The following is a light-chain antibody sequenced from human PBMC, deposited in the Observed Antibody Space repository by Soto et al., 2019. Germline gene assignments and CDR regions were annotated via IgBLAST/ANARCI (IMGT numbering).Light chain of an antibody. CDR3: QQYNSWSSVT. V-gene: IGKV3D-15*01. J-gene: IGKJ1*01. Sequence: EIVMTQSPATLSVSPGERATLSCRASQSVSSNLACYQQKPRQAPRLLIYGAAPRPTGIPARFSGSGSGTEFTRPIISLQSKDIAAYYCQQYNSWSSVTFGQGTKVELK. CDR1: QSVSSN. CDR2: GAA.